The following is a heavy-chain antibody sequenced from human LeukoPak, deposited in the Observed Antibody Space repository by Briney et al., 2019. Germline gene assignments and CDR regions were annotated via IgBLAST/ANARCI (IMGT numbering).Heavy chain of an antibody. J-gene: IGHJ4*02. CDR3: VRHSLEGCNGGNCATYFDY. V-gene: IGHV5-51*01. CDR2: IYPGNSDT. Sequence: GESLKISCKGSGYNFNNNWIGWVRRMPGKGLEWMAIIYPGNSDTRYSPSFQGQVTISADKSISSAYLQWSSLKASDTAMYYCVRHSLEGCNGGNCATYFDYWGQGTLVTVSS. CDR1: GYNFNNNW. D-gene: IGHD2-15*01.